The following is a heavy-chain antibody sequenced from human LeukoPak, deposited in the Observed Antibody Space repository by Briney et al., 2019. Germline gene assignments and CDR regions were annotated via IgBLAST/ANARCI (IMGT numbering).Heavy chain of an antibody. J-gene: IGHJ5*02. CDR2: ISAYNGNT. Sequence: ASVKVSCKASGYTFTSYGISWVRQAPGQGLEWMGWISAYNGNTNYAQKLQGRVTMTTDTSTSTAYMELRSPRSDDTAVYYCARVKEAYYYGSGNNWFDPWGQGTLVTVSS. CDR3: ARVKEAYYYGSGNNWFDP. V-gene: IGHV1-18*01. D-gene: IGHD3-10*01. CDR1: GYTFTSYG.